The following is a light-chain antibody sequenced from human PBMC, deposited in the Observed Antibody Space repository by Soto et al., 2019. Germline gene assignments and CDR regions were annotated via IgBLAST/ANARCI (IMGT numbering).Light chain of an antibody. V-gene: IGLV2-23*01. CDR2: QGT. CDR1: SSDVGAYNA. Sequence: QSVLAQPASVSGSPGQSITISCTGTSSDVGAYNAVSWYQLHPGKAPQLIIYQGTQRPSGVSTRFSGSTSGNAASLTVSGLQAADEAEYFCCSSAPESTYVFGTGTKVTVL. CDR3: CSSAPESTYV. J-gene: IGLJ1*01.